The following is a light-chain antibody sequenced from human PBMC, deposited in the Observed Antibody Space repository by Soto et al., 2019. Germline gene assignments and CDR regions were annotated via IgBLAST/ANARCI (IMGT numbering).Light chain of an antibody. Sequence: IQMTPSPSSLSASVGDRVTITCRASQNINSDLHWYQQKPGKAPKLLMYRASTLQSGVTSRFSGSGSVTESSLTISSLQADDVANYYCLQSYSSFLTFGGGTKVEIK. CDR2: RAS. CDR3: LQSYSSFLT. V-gene: IGKV1-39*01. J-gene: IGKJ4*01. CDR1: QNINSD.